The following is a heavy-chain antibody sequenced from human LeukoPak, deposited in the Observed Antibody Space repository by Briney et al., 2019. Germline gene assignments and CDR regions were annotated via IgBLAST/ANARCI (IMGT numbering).Heavy chain of an antibody. V-gene: IGHV7-4-1*02. CDR1: GYTFTSYA. CDR2: INTNTGNP. D-gene: IGHD2-2*01. CDR3: ARDPEPDIVVVPAAMGLYGMDV. J-gene: IGHJ6*02. Sequence: ASVKVSCKASGYTFTSYAMNWVRQAPGQGLEWMGWINTNTGNPTYAQGFTGRFVFSLDTSVSTAYLQISSLKAEDTAVYYCARDPEPDIVVVPAAMGLYGMDVWGQGTTVTVSS.